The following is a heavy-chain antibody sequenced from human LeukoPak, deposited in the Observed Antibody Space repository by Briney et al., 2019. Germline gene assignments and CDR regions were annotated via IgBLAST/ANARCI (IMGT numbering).Heavy chain of an antibody. D-gene: IGHD1-14*01. J-gene: IGHJ5*02. Sequence: SQTLSLTCAISGDSVSSDSASWNWIRQSPSRGLEWLGKTYYRSKWYNDFAVSVKSRITINPDTSKNQFSLQLNSVTPEDTAVYYCARVVTRNNWFDPWGQGTLVTVSS. V-gene: IGHV6-1*01. CDR2: TYYRSKWYN. CDR1: GDSVSSDSAS. CDR3: ARVVTRNNWFDP.